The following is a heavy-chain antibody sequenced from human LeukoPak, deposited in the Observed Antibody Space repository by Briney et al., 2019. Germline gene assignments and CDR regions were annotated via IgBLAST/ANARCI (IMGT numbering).Heavy chain of an antibody. D-gene: IGHD1-14*01. J-gene: IGHJ3*01. CDR1: GFTFTRYR. CDR2: IRSSSNEI. CDR3: TRGLDLYNDAFDV. Sequence: GGSLRLSCTASGFTFTRYRMNWVRQAPGKGLEWLSSIRSSSNEIYYADSVKGRFTISRDNAKNSVHLQINSLRAEDTAVYYCTRGLDLYNDAFDVWGQGTRVIVSS. V-gene: IGHV3-21*01.